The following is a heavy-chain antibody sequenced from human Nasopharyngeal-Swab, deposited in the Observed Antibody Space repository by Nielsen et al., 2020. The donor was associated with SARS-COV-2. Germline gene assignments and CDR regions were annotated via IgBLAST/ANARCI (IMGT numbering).Heavy chain of an antibody. CDR2: ISGSGGST. V-gene: IGHV3-23*01. J-gene: IGHJ4*02. CDR3: AKDWISGGWYGDYDDY. Sequence: GGSLRLSCAASGFTFSSYATSWVRQAPGKGLEWVSAISGSGGSTYYADSVKGRFTISRDNSKNTLYLQMNSLRAEDTAVYYCAKDWISGGWYGDYDDYWGQGTLVTVSS. CDR1: GFTFSSYA. D-gene: IGHD6-19*01.